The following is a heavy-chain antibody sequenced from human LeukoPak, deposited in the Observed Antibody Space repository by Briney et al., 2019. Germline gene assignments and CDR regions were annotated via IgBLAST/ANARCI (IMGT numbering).Heavy chain of an antibody. CDR1: GASIISDTYY. J-gene: IGHJ4*02. D-gene: IGHD3-22*01. V-gene: IGHV4-39*07. Sequence: SETLSLTCTVSGASIISDTYYWGWIRQPPGKGLEWIGSIYYSGSTYYSPSLKSRVTMSVDTSTNQFSLNLTSVTAADTALYYCATNFYASSGYYLDDFYFDFWGQGTLVTVSS. CDR2: IYYSGST. CDR3: ATNFYASSGYYLDDFYFDF.